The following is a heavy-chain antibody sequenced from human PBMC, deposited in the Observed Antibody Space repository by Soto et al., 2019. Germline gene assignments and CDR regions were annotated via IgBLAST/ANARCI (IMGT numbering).Heavy chain of an antibody. Sequence: PGGSLRLSCAASGFTFDDYAMHWVRQAPGKGLEWVSGISWNSGSIGYADSVKGRFTISRDNAKNSLYLQMNSLRAEDTALFYCANDSGDRSSYLVYGMDVWGQGTMVTVSS. CDR3: ANDSGDRSSYLVYGMDV. CDR2: ISWNSGSI. CDR1: GFTFDDYA. V-gene: IGHV3-9*01. D-gene: IGHD6-13*01. J-gene: IGHJ6*02.